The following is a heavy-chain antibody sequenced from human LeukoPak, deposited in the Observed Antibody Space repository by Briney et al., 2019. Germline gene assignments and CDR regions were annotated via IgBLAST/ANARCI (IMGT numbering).Heavy chain of an antibody. D-gene: IGHD5-12*01. CDR1: GFTLSSYG. CDR3: ASIGYSGYDSTDY. Sequence: GRSLRLSCAASGFTLSSYGMHWVRQAPGKGLEWVAVIWYDGSNKYYADSVKGRFTISRDNSKNTLYLQMNSLRAEDTAVYYCASIGYSGYDSTDYWGQGTLVTVSS. J-gene: IGHJ4*02. CDR2: IWYDGSNK. V-gene: IGHV3-33*01.